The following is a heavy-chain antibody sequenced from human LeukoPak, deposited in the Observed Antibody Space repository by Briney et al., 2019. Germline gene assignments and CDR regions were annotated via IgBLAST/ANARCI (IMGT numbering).Heavy chain of an antibody. CDR2: IYPGDFDT. CDR3: ARRAGERAFDI. J-gene: IGHJ3*02. CDR1: GYSFTTYW. V-gene: IGHV5-51*01. Sequence: GESLKISCKGYGYSFTTYWICWVRQMPGKGLEWMGSIYPGDFDTRYSPSFQGQVTISGDKSTSTAYLQWSSLKASDIAIYYCARRAGERAFDIWGQGTMVTVSS. D-gene: IGHD7-27*01.